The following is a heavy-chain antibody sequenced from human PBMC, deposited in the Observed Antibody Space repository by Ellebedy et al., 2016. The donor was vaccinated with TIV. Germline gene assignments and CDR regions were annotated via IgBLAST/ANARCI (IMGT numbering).Heavy chain of an antibody. CDR1: GFTFSRYA. V-gene: IGHV3-23*01. D-gene: IGHD3-16*02. CDR2: ISGSGGST. CDR3: AKDGLYDYVWGNYRPELDY. Sequence: GESLKISXAASGFTFSRYAMSWVRQAPGKGLEWVSVISGSGGSTYYADSVKGRFTISRDNSKNTLYLQMNSLRAEDTAVYYCAKDGLYDYVWGNYRPELDYWGQGTLVTVSS. J-gene: IGHJ4*02.